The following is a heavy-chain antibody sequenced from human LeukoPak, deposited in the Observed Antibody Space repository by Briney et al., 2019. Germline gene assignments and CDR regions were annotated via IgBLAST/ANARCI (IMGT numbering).Heavy chain of an antibody. CDR1: GFTFSSYD. CDR3: ARAVGPPVEGWFDP. V-gene: IGHV3-13*01. J-gene: IGHJ5*02. Sequence: GGSLRLSCAASGFTFSSYDMHWVRQVTGKGLEWVSAIGTAGDTYYPGSVKGRFTISRENAKNSLYLQMNSLRAGDTAVYYCARAVGPPVEGWFDPWGQGTLVTVSS. CDR2: IGTAGDT.